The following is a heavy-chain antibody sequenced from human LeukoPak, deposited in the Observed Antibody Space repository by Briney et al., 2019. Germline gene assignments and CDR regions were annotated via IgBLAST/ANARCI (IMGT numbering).Heavy chain of an antibody. CDR3: ARRAGGYSHPYDY. CDR2: TIASFGTA. CDR1: GGTLSRYA. V-gene: IGHV1-69*13. Sequence: SVKVSCKASGGTLSRYAISWVRQAPGQGLEWMGGTIASFGTANYAQKFQGRVTISADESSGTAYMELSSLRSEDTAVYYCARRAGGYSHPYDYWGQGILVTVSS. D-gene: IGHD4-23*01. J-gene: IGHJ4*02.